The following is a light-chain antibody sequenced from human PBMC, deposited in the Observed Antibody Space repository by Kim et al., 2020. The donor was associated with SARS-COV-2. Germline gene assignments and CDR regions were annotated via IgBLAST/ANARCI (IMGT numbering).Light chain of an antibody. CDR3: CSYAGSPPYV. CDR1: SSDVGGYDY. J-gene: IGLJ1*01. Sequence: QSALTQPRSVSGSPGQSVTISCTGTSSDVGGYDYVSWYQQHPGKAPKLIIYDVTKRPSGVPDRFSGSKSSNTASLTISGLQAEDESDYYCCSYAGSPPYVFGTGTKVTVL. CDR2: DVT. V-gene: IGLV2-11*01.